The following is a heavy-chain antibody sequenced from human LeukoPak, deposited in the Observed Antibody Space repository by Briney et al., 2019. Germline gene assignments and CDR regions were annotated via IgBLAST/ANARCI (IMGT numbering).Heavy chain of an antibody. CDR3: AGEYYYDSSGYCFDY. CDR2: INPNSGGT. J-gene: IGHJ4*02. V-gene: IGHV1-2*02. Sequence: ASVQVSCKASGYTFTGYYMHWVRQAPGQGLEWMGWINPNSGGTKYAQKLQGRVTMTTDTSTSTAYMELRSLRSDDTAVYYCAGEYYYDSSGYCFDYWGQGTLVTVSS. D-gene: IGHD3-22*01. CDR1: GYTFTGYY.